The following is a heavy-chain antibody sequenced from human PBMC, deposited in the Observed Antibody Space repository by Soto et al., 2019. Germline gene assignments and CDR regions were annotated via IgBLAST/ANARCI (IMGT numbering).Heavy chain of an antibody. J-gene: IGHJ3*02. CDR2: INAGNGNT. CDR3: ARTPQVITIVRGADAVDAFDI. V-gene: IGHV1-3*01. D-gene: IGHD3-10*01. CDR1: GYTFTSYA. Sequence: ASVKVSCKASGYTFTSYAMHWVRQAPGQRLEWMGWINAGNGNTKYSQKFQGRVTITRDTSASTAYMELSSLRSEDTAVYYCARTPQVITIVRGADAVDAFDIWGQGTMVTVSS.